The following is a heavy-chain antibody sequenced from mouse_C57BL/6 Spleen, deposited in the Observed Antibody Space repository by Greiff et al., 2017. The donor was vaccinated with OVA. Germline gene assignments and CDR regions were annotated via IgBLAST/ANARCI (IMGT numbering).Heavy chain of an antibody. V-gene: IGHV1-19*01. CDR2: INPYNGGT. Sequence: VQLQQSGPVLVKPGASVKMSCKASGYTFPDYYMNWVKQSHGKSLEWIGVINPYNGGTSYNQKFKGKATLTVDKSSSTAYMELNSLTSEDSAVYYCARGGTTVVEGYFDVWGTGTTVTVSS. D-gene: IGHD1-1*01. J-gene: IGHJ1*03. CDR1: GYTFPDYY. CDR3: ARGGTTVVEGYFDV.